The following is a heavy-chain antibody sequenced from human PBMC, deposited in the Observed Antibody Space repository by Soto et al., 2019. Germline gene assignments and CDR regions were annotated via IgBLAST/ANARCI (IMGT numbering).Heavy chain of an antibody. D-gene: IGHD6-13*01. CDR2: ISYDGSNK. CDR3: AKAGYSSSWYLYYYYGMDV. CDR1: GFTFSSYG. Sequence: QVQLVESGGGVVQPGRSLRLSCAASGFTFSSYGMDWVRQAPGKGLEWVAVISYDGSNKYYADSVKGRFTISRDNSKNTLYLQMNSLRAEDTAVYYCAKAGYSSSWYLYYYYGMDVWGQGTTVTVSS. J-gene: IGHJ6*02. V-gene: IGHV3-30*18.